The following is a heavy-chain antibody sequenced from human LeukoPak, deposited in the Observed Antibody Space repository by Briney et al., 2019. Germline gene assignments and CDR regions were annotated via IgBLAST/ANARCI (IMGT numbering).Heavy chain of an antibody. CDR1: GGTFSSYA. J-gene: IGHJ4*02. V-gene: IGHV1-69*04. Sequence: AASVKVSCKASGGTFSSYAISWVRQAPGQGLEWMGRIIPILGIANYAQKFQGRVAITADESTSTAYMELSSLRSDDTAVYYCARDNTYSSSWYDGWGQGTLVTVSS. CDR2: IIPILGIA. D-gene: IGHD6-13*01. CDR3: ARDNTYSSSWYDG.